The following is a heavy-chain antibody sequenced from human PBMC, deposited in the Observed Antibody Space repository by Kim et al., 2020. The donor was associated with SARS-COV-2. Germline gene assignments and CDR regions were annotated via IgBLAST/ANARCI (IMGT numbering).Heavy chain of an antibody. CDR1: GYTFTGYY. V-gene: IGHV1-2*06. CDR3: ARGQGGYDYYNWFDP. Sequence: ASVKVSCKASGYTFTGYYMHWVRQAPGQGLEWMGRINPNSGGTNYAQKFQGRVTMTRDTSISTAYMELSRLRSDDTAVYYCARGQGGYDYYNWFDPWGQGTMVTVSS. CDR2: INPNSGGT. D-gene: IGHD5-12*01. J-gene: IGHJ5*02.